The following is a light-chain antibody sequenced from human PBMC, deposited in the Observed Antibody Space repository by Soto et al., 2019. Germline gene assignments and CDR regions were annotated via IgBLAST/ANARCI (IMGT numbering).Light chain of an antibody. J-gene: IGKJ4*01. Sequence: DIQMTQSPSSLSASVGDRVAITCRATQSISDYLNWYQQKPGRAPMVVISAASNLESGVPSRFSGRGSGTEFTLTISNLQPGDSALYFCQESYSTPLAFGGGTRVEIK. CDR1: QSISDY. V-gene: IGKV1-39*01. CDR2: AAS. CDR3: QESYSTPLA.